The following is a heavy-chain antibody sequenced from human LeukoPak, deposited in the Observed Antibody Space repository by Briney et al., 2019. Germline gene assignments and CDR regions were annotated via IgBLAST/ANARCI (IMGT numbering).Heavy chain of an antibody. CDR1: GFTMKNFG. V-gene: IGHV3-33*06. CDR3: VKGADGDYDFEASLYLDS. J-gene: IGHJ4*02. CDR2: IWYDGSQK. D-gene: IGHD3-3*01. Sequence: GGSLRLSCEVSGFTMKNFGMHWVRQAPGKGLEWVAVIWYDGSQKHYVESVKGRFTISRENSMNTLSLQMNGLRVEDTGIYYCVKGADGDYDFEASLYLDSWGQGTLVTVSP.